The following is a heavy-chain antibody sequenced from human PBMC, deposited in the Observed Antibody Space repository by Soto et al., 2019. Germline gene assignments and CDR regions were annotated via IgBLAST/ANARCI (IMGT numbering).Heavy chain of an antibody. V-gene: IGHV4-61*02. CDR3: ARAHYSGYDSFYYYYYGMDV. D-gene: IGHD5-12*01. J-gene: IGHJ6*02. CDR1: GGSVSSGSYY. Sequence: SETLSLTCTVSGGSVSSGSYYWSWIRQPAGKGLEWIGRIYTSGSTNYNPSLKSRVTMSVDTSKNQFSLKLSSVTAADTAVYYCARAHYSGYDSFYYYYYGMDVWGQGTTVTVSS. CDR2: IYTSGST.